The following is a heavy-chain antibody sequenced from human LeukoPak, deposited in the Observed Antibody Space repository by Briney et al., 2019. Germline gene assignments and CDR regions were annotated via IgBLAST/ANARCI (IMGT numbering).Heavy chain of an antibody. CDR1: GFTFSSCG. CDR2: FSGGGGST. J-gene: IGHJ4*02. Sequence: LSGGSLRLSCAASGFTFSSCGVRLRRQARGKVLELVSAFSGGGGSTYCADSVKGRFTISRDNSKNTLYLQMNSLRAEDTAVYYCAKAHMGYYDYVWGSYRPFDYWGQGTLVTVSS. V-gene: IGHV3-23*01. CDR3: AKAHMGYYDYVWGSYRPFDY. D-gene: IGHD3-16*02.